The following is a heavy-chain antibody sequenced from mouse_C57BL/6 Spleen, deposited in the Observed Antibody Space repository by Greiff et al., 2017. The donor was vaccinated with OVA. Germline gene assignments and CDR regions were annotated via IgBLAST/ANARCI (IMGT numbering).Heavy chain of an antibody. CDR3: ASGGTGTLGAMDY. J-gene: IGHJ4*01. CDR2: ISYDGSN. CDR1: GYSITSGYY. D-gene: IGHD4-1*01. Sequence: EVKLEESGPGLVKPSQSLSLTCSVTGYSITSGYYWNWIRQFPGNKLEWMGYISYDGSNNYNPSLKNRISITRDTSKNQCFLKLNSVTTEDTATYYCASGGTGTLGAMDYWGQGTSVTVSS. V-gene: IGHV3-6*01.